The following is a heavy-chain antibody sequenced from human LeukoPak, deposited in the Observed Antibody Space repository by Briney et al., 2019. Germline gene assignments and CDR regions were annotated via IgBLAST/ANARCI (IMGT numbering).Heavy chain of an antibody. J-gene: IGHJ4*02. CDR3: AKTGGPWD. Sequence: GGSLRLSCAASGFTVSNNYLTWVRQAPGKGLEWVSVIYSGGTTYYADSVMGRFTISRDTSRNTLYLQMNSLRAEDTAVYYCAKTGGPWDWGQGTLVIVSS. V-gene: IGHV3-53*01. CDR2: IYSGGTT. D-gene: IGHD3-10*01. CDR1: GFTVSNNY.